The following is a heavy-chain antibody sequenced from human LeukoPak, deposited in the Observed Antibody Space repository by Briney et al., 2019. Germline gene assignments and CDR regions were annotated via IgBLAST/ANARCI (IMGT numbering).Heavy chain of an antibody. D-gene: IGHD1-20*01. Sequence: PGRSLRLSCAASGFIFSSYAMHWVRQAPGKGLEWVAVISYDGSNKYYADSVKGRFTISRDNSKNTLYLQMNSLRAEDTAVYYCARFSGYNWNDPFDYWGQGTLVTVSS. CDR2: ISYDGSNK. J-gene: IGHJ4*02. CDR1: GFIFSSYA. CDR3: ARFSGYNWNDPFDY. V-gene: IGHV3-30-3*01.